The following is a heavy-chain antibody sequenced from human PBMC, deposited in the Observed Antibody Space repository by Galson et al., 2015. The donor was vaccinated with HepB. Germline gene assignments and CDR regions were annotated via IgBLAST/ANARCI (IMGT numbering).Heavy chain of an antibody. D-gene: IGHD3-9*01. J-gene: IGHJ6*02. CDR1: GITFSNYW. CDR2: IKQDGSGE. Sequence: SLRLSCAGSGITFSNYWMSWVRQAPGRGLEWVANIKQDGSGEYYVDSVRGRFTISGDNAKNSLYLQMNSLRAEDTAAYYCVRAGRWVRDWLDGMDVWGQGTTVTVSS. CDR3: VRAGRWVRDWLDGMDV. V-gene: IGHV3-7*03.